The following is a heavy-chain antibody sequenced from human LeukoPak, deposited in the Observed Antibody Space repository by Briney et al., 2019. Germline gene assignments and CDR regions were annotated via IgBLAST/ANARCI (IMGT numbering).Heavy chain of an antibody. D-gene: IGHD5-18*01. V-gene: IGHV4-34*01. CDR2: INHSGST. CDR1: GGSFSGYY. J-gene: IGHJ4*02. CDR3: ARVLGYKTVDY. Sequence: PSETLSLTCAVYGGSFSGYYWSWVRQPPGKGLEWIGEINHSGSTNYNPSLKSRVSISVDTSKNQFSLKLSSVTAADTAVYYCARVLGYKTVDYWGQGTLVTVSS.